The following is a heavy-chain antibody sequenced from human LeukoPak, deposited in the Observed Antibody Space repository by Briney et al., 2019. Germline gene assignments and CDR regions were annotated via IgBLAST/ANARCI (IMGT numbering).Heavy chain of an antibody. CDR3: AKEHSVLTMMRGLDS. J-gene: IGHJ4*02. D-gene: IGHD3-22*01. CDR2: ISVSGGSI. Sequence: PGGSLRLSCAASGFTFSNYALHWVRQAPGKGLEWVSGISVSGGSIYYADSVTGRFTISRDNSKDTLYLQMNSLRVKDTALYYCAKEHSVLTMMRGLDSWGQGTLVTVSS. V-gene: IGHV3-23*01. CDR1: GFTFSNYA.